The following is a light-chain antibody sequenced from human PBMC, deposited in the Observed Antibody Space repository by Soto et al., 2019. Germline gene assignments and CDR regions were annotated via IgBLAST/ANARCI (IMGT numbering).Light chain of an antibody. CDR2: DVN. CDR1: SSDVGGYHY. Sequence: QSALTQPRSVSGSPGQSVTLSCTGTSSDVGGYHYVSWYQHHRGKAPKIIIYDVNKRPSGVPDRFSGSKSGNTASLTISGLQTEDEAVYYCCSYAGSYTLVFGGGTKLTVL. V-gene: IGLV2-11*01. J-gene: IGLJ2*01. CDR3: CSYAGSYTLV.